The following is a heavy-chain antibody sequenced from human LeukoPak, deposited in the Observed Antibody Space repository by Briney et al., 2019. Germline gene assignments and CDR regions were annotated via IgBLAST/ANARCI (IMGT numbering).Heavy chain of an antibody. V-gene: IGHV3-33*06. Sequence: PGTSLRLSCATSGFTFSHYAMHWVRQAPGKGLEWVAVIWNDGSDKYYGDSVKGRFTISRDNSENTVYLQLNTLRVEDTAVYYCAKDAERGFDFSNSLESWGQGTLVTVSS. D-gene: IGHD4-11*01. CDR3: AKDAERGFDFSNSLES. J-gene: IGHJ4*02. CDR1: GFTFSHYA. CDR2: IWNDGSDK.